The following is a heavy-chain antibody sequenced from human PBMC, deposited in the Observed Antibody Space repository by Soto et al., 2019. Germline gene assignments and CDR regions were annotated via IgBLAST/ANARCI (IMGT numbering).Heavy chain of an antibody. D-gene: IGHD2-15*01. CDR1: GFIFGSYS. CDR2: ISSDGENT. Sequence: PGRPLRLPSSASGFIFGSYSMHCVRQGAGKGLEYVAVISSDGENTYYVDSSQGRFTVSRDNSKNTLYLQMGTLRREDTAVYYCVKGGSSATFPYGMEVWGKGTTVTVSS. CDR3: VKGGSSATFPYGMEV. V-gene: IGHV3-64D*06. J-gene: IGHJ6*04.